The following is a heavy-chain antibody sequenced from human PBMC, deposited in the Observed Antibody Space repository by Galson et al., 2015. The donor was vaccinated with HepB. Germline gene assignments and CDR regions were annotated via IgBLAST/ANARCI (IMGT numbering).Heavy chain of an antibody. Sequence: SLRLSCAASGFTFSSYSMNWVRQAPGKGLEWVSYISSSSSTIYYADSVKGRFTISRDNAKNSLYLQMNSLRDEDTAVYYCARDRENYYGSGSYYTYWGQGTLVTVSS. CDR1: GFTFSSYS. CDR2: ISSSSSTI. J-gene: IGHJ4*02. V-gene: IGHV3-48*02. CDR3: ARDRENYYGSGSYYTY. D-gene: IGHD3-10*01.